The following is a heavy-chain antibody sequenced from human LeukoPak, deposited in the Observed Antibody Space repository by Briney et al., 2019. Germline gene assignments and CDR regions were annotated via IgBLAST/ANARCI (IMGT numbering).Heavy chain of an antibody. CDR1: GGSISSYH. CDR3: ARGCGSGWFNWFDP. Sequence: SETLSLTCTVSGGSISSYHWSWIRQPAGKGLEWIGRIYTSGSTNYNPSLKSRVTMSVDTSKNQFSLKLSSVTAADTAVYYCARGCGSGWFNWFDPWGQGTLVTVSS. V-gene: IGHV4-4*07. D-gene: IGHD6-13*01. J-gene: IGHJ5*02. CDR2: IYTSGST.